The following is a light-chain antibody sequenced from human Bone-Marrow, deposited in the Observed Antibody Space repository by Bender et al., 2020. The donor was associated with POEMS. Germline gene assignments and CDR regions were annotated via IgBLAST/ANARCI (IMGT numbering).Light chain of an antibody. CDR2: SDN. CDR3: AAWDAGLSGGV. J-gene: IGLJ3*02. CDR1: NSNIGTNA. Sequence: QSVLTQPPSASGTPGQRVTISCSGSNSNIGTNAVNWYQQFPGPAPQLLIYSDNQRPSGVPDRFSGSKSGNTASLTIAGLQAEDEADYYCAAWDAGLSGGVFGGGTKLTVL. V-gene: IGLV1-44*01.